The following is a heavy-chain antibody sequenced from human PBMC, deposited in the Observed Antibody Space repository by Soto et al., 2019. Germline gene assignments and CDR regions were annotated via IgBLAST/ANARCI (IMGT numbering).Heavy chain of an antibody. Sequence: PGGSLRLSCAASGFTFSSYAMSWVRQAPGKGLEWVSAISGSGGSTYYADSVKGRFTISRDNSKNTLYLQMNSLRAEDTAVYYCAKVPSRGYCTNGVCYTAYYFDYWGQGTLVTVSS. J-gene: IGHJ4*02. V-gene: IGHV3-23*01. CDR3: AKVPSRGYCTNGVCYTAYYFDY. CDR2: ISGSGGST. D-gene: IGHD2-8*01. CDR1: GFTFSSYA.